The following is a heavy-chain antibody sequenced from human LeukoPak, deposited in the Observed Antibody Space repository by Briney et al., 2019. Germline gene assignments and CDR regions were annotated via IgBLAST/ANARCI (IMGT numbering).Heavy chain of an antibody. CDR3: ARYSSSWYRPYFDY. CDR1: GGSISSYY. CDR2: IYYSGST. Sequence: SETLSLTCTVSGGSISSYYWSWIRQPPGKGLEWIGYIYYSGSTNYNPSLKSRVTISVDTSKNQFSLKLSSVTAADTAVYYCARYSSSWYRPYFDYWGQGTLVTVSS. V-gene: IGHV4-59*01. J-gene: IGHJ4*02. D-gene: IGHD6-13*01.